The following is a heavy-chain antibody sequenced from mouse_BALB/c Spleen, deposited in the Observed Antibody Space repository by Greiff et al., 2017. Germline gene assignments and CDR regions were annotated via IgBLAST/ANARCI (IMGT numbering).Heavy chain of an antibody. CDR1: GFAFSSYD. V-gene: IGHV5-12-1*01. D-gene: IGHD1-1*01. Sequence: EVHLVESGGGLVKPGGSLKLSCAASGFAFSSYDMSWVRQTPEKRLEWVAYISSGGGSTYYPDTVKGRFTISRDNAKNTLYLQMSSLKSEDTAMYYCARRVLPFDYWGQGTTLTVSS. CDR3: ARRVLPFDY. CDR2: ISSGGGST. J-gene: IGHJ2*01.